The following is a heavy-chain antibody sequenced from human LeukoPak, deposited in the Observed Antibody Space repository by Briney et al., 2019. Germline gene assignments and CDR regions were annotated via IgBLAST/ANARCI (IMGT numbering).Heavy chain of an antibody. V-gene: IGHV3-48*03. Sequence: QSGGSLRLSCAASGFTFSSYEMNWVRQAPGKGLEWVSYISSSGSTIYYADSVKGRFTISRDNAKNSLYLQMNSLRAEDTAVYYCARGEYYDISTGTWVPGYWGQGTLVTVSS. D-gene: IGHD3-9*01. CDR1: GFTFSSYE. CDR3: ARGEYYDISTGTWVPGY. CDR2: ISSSGSTI. J-gene: IGHJ4*02.